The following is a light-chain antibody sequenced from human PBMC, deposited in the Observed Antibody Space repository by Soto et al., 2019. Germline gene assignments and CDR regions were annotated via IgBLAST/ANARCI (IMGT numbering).Light chain of an antibody. V-gene: IGLV3-21*04. J-gene: IGLJ2*01. CDR1: NIGSKS. CDR2: YDS. Sequence: SYELTQPPSVSVAPGKTARITCGGNNIGSKSVHWYQQKPGQAPVLVIYYDSDRPSGIPERFSGSNSGNTATLTISRVEAGDEADYYCQVWDSSSDHRGVFGGGTKVTVL. CDR3: QVWDSSSDHRGV.